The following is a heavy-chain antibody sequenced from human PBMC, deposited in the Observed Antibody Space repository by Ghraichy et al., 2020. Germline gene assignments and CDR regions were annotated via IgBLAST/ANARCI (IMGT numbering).Heavy chain of an antibody. Sequence: SETLSLTCTVSGGSISSYYWSWIRQPAGKGLEWMGRIYTSGSTNYNPSLKSRVTMSVDTSKNHFSLKLSSVTAADTAVYYCARVSNSGSYYGSVDYWGQGTLVTVSS. CDR1: GGSISSYY. CDR2: IYTSGST. V-gene: IGHV4-4*07. D-gene: IGHD1-26*01. CDR3: ARVSNSGSYYGSVDY. J-gene: IGHJ4*02.